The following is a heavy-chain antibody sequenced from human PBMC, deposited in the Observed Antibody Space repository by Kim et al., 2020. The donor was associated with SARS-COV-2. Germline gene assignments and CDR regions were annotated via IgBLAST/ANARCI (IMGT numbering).Heavy chain of an antibody. D-gene: IGHD2-15*01. J-gene: IGHJ6*02. Sequence: ASVKVSCKASGYTFTSYAMNWVRQAPGQGLEWMGWINTNTGNPTYAQGFTGRFVFSLDTSVSTAYLQISSLKAEDTAVYYCAREPERLPTNYYYYYGMDVWGQGTTVTVSS. V-gene: IGHV7-4-1*02. CDR3: AREPERLPTNYYYYYGMDV. CDR2: INTNTGNP. CDR1: GYTFTSYA.